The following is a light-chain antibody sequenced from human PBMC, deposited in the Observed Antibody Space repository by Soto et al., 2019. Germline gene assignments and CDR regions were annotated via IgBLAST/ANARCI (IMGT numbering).Light chain of an antibody. J-gene: IGKJ5*01. V-gene: IGKV1-39*01. CDR2: AAA. Sequence: DIQLTQSPSPLSASVGDRVAITFLASQCISTYLNWYQQKPGKAPKVLIYAAANLQSGVPPRFSGSGSGTEFTLTISRLEPEDFAVYYCQQYGSSPITFGQGTRLEIK. CDR1: QCISTY. CDR3: QQYGSSPIT.